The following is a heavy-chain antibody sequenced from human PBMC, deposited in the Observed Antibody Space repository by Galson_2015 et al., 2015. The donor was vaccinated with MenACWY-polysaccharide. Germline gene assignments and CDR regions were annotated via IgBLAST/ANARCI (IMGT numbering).Heavy chain of an antibody. CDR2: IKQDGSEK. CDR1: GFTFSSYW. D-gene: IGHD4-11*01. CDR3: AREQSGTLYYYYGMDV. J-gene: IGHJ6*02. Sequence: SLRLSCAASGFTFSSYWMSWVRQAPGKGLEWVANIKQDGSEKYYVDSVKGRFTISRDNAKNSLYLQMNSLRAEDTAVYYCAREQSGTLYYYYGMDVWGQGTTVTVSS. V-gene: IGHV3-7*01.